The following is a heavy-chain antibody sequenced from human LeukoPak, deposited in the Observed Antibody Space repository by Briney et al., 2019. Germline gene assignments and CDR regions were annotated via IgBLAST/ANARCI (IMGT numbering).Heavy chain of an antibody. CDR3: ARRRVTVVRGVDITSYYFDY. CDR1: GFTFDDYG. Sequence: GGSLRLSCAASGFTFDDYGMSWVRQAPGKGLEWVSGINWNGGSTGYADSVKGRFTISRDNAKNFLFLQMNSLRAEDTASYYCARRRVTVVRGVDITSYYFDYWGQGTLVTVSS. V-gene: IGHV3-20*04. J-gene: IGHJ4*02. D-gene: IGHD3-10*01. CDR2: INWNGGST.